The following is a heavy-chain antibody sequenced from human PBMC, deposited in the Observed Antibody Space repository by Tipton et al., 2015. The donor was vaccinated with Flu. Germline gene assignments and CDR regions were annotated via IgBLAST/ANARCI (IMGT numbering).Heavy chain of an antibody. CDR3: ARHRYEYSSSSGAFDI. D-gene: IGHD6-6*01. J-gene: IGHJ3*02. V-gene: IGHV4-59*08. CDR2: IYYSGST. CDR1: GGSISSYY. Sequence: TLSLTCTVSGGSISSYYWSWIRQPPGKGLEWIGYIYYSGSTNYNPSLKSRVTISVDTSKNQFSLKLSSVTAADTAVYYCARHRYEYSSSSGAFDIRGQGTMVTVSS.